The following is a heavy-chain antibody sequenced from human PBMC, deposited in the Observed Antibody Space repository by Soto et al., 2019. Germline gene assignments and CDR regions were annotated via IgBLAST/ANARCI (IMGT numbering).Heavy chain of an antibody. D-gene: IGHD3-3*01. V-gene: IGHV1-69*13. CDR3: ARGTNYDFWSGPHHYYYGMDV. J-gene: IGHJ6*02. Sequence: ASVKVSCKASRGTFSSYAISWVRQAPGQGLEWMGGIIPIFGTANYAQKFEGRVTITADDSTSTAYMELSSLRSEDTAVYYCARGTNYDFWSGPHHYYYGMDVWGQGTTVTVSS. CDR2: IIPIFGTA. CDR1: RGTFSSYA.